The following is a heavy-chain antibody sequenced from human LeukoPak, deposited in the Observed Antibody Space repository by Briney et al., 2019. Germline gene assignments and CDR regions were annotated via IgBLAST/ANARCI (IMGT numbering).Heavy chain of an antibody. CDR3: AGSSGWTNWFDP. D-gene: IGHD6-19*01. CDR2: IYYSGST. J-gene: IGHJ5*02. CDR1: GGSISSYY. Sequence: PSETLSLTCTVSGGSISSYYWSWIRQPPGKGLEWIGYIYYSGSTNYNPSLKSRVTISVDTSKNQFSLKLSSVTAADTAVYYCAGSSGWTNWFDPWGQGTLVTVSS. V-gene: IGHV4-59*01.